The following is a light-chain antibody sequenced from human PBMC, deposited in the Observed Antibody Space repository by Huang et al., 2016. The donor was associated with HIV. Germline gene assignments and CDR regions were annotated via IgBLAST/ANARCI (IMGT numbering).Light chain of an antibody. V-gene: IGKV3-15*01. CDR2: GAS. CDR1: QSVSDN. CDR3: LQYNSWPRT. J-gene: IGKJ1*01. Sequence: EIVMTQSPATLSVSPGERATLSCRASQSVSDNLAWYHQKSGQAPRRFIYGASTRATGIPARFSGSVSGTEFTLTISSLQSEDYGVYWCLQYNSWPRTFGQGTKVEIK.